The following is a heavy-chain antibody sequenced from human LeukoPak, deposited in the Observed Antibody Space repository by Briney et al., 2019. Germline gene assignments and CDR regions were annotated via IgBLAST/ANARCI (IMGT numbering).Heavy chain of an antibody. J-gene: IGHJ5*02. V-gene: IGHV1-69*05. Sequence: ASVKVSCKASGGTFSSYAISWVRQAPGQGLKWMGGIIPIFGTANYAQKFQGRVTITTDESTSTAYMELSSLRSEDTAVYYCARVPYCSSTSCPNWFDPWGQGTLVTVSS. D-gene: IGHD2-2*01. CDR3: ARVPYCSSTSCPNWFDP. CDR1: GGTFSSYA. CDR2: IIPIFGTA.